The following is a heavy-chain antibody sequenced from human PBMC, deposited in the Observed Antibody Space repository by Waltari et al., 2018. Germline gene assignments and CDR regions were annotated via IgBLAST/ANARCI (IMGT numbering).Heavy chain of an antibody. J-gene: IGHJ6*02. Sequence: EVQLLESGGGLVQPGGSLRLSCAASGFTFSSYAMSWVRQAPGKGLEWVSAISGSGGSTYYADSVKGRFTISRDNSKNTLYLQMNSLRAEDTAVYYCAKDLGVLYWGRPTNYYYGMDVWGQGTTVTVSS. CDR3: AKDLGVLYWGRPTNYYYGMDV. CDR2: ISGSGGST. D-gene: IGHD3-16*01. V-gene: IGHV3-23*01. CDR1: GFTFSSYA.